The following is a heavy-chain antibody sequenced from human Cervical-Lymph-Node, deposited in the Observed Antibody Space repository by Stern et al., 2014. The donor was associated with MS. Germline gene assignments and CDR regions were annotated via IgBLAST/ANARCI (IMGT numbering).Heavy chain of an antibody. Sequence: QLVQSGGGVVQPGRSLRLSCAASGFTFNDYGIHWVRQAPGKGLEWVTVISYDGTYKYYVDSVKGRFTVSRANSKNTVYLQMNSLRADDTAVYYCAKDKKHVGLDCWGQGTLVTVSS. J-gene: IGHJ4*02. CDR3: AKDKKHVGLDC. D-gene: IGHD3/OR15-3a*01. CDR2: ISYDGTYK. V-gene: IGHV3-30*18. CDR1: GFTFNDYG.